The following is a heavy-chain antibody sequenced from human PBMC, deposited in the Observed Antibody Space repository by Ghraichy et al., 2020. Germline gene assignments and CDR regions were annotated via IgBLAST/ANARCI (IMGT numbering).Heavy chain of an antibody. CDR1: GFTFSSYW. D-gene: IGHD4/OR15-4a*01. J-gene: IGHJ4*02. CDR3: ATSPGTMDLMEQLLDWFFDY. V-gene: IGHV3-7*03. CDR2: IKQDGSEK. Sequence: LSLTCAASGFTFSSYWMSWVRQAPGKGLEWVANIKQDGSEKYYVDSVKGRFTISRDNAKNSLYLQMNSLRAEDTAVYYCATSPGTMDLMEQLLDWFFDYWGQGTLVTVSS.